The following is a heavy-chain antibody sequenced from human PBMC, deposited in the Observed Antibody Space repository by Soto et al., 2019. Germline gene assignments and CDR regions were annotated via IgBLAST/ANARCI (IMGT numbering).Heavy chain of an antibody. CDR1: GGSVSSGSYY. CDR3: ARSEMATIAPFDY. V-gene: IGHV4-61*01. J-gene: IGHJ4*02. CDR2: IYYSGST. Sequence: PSETLSLTCTVSGGSVSSGSYYWSWIRQPPGKGLEWIGYIYYSGSTNYNPSLKSRVTISVDTSKNQFSLKLSSVTAADTAVYYCARSEMATIAPFDYWGQGTLVTVS. D-gene: IGHD5-12*01.